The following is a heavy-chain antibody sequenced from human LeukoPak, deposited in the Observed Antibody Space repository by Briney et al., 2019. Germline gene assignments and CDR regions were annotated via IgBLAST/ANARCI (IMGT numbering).Heavy chain of an antibody. CDR2: IYYSGST. CDR1: GGSISSYY. V-gene: IGHV4-59*08. CDR3: ARQGGGFWYFDL. J-gene: IGHJ2*01. Sequence: SETLSLTCTVSGGSISSYYWSWIRQPPGKGLEWIGYIYYSGSTNYNPSLKSRVTISVDTSKNQFSLKLSSVTAADPAVYYCARQGGGFWYFDLWGRGTPVTVSS. D-gene: IGHD6-25*01.